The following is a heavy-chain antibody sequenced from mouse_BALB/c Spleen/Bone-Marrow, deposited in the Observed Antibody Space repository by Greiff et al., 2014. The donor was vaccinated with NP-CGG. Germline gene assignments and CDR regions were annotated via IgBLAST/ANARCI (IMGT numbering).Heavy chain of an antibody. J-gene: IGHJ2*01. D-gene: IGHD3-3*01. Sequence: EVQLQQSGSELVKPGPSVKLSCKASGYTFTDYEMNWVKQSHGKSLEWIGYIYPYNGGTGYNQTFKSKVTLTVDNASRTAYMERRSLTSEDSAVYYCARRGLEYWGQGTTLTVAA. CDR1: GYTFTDYE. CDR3: ARRGLEY. V-gene: IGHV1S29*02. CDR2: IYPYNGGT.